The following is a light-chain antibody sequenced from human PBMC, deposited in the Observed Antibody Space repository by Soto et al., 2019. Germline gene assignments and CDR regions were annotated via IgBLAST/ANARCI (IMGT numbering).Light chain of an antibody. V-gene: IGKV1-39*01. CDR2: AAS. CDR3: QQSYSMLWT. CDR1: QSIATY. Sequence: DIQMTQSPSSLSASVGDRVTITCRTSQSIATYLNWYQQKPGKAPKLLIYAASSLQSGVPSRFSGSGSGTEFTLNITSLRPDDFATYYCQQSYSMLWTFGEGTKVDIK. J-gene: IGKJ1*01.